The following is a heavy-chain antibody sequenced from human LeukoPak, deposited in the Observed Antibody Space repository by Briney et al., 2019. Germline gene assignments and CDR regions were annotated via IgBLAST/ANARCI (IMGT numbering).Heavy chain of an antibody. D-gene: IGHD2-21*02. CDR1: GGSISSYS. CDR3: ARHGNPYCGGDCYRGEFDY. V-gene: IGHV4-59*08. CDR2: IYYSGST. Sequence: SGTLSLTCTVSGGSISSYSWSWIRQPPGKGLEWIAYIYYSGSTNYNPSLKSRVTISVDTSKNQFSLKLSSVTAADTAVYYCARHGNPYCGGDCYRGEFDYWGQGTLVTVSS. J-gene: IGHJ4*02.